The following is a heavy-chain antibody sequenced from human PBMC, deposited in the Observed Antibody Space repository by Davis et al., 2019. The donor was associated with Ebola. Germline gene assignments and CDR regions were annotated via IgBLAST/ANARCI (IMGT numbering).Heavy chain of an antibody. J-gene: IGHJ3*02. CDR1: GGSISSYY. V-gene: IGHV4-34*01. Sequence: MPSETLSLTCTVSGGSISSYYWSWIRQPPGKGLEWIGEINHSGSTNYNPSLKSRVTISVDTSKNQFSLKLSSVTAADTAVYYCARAAGGWQWRLPDAFDIWGQGTMVTVSS. CDR2: INHSGST. D-gene: IGHD6-19*01. CDR3: ARAAGGWQWRLPDAFDI.